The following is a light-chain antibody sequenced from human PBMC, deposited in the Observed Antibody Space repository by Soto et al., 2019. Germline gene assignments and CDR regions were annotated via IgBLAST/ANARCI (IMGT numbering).Light chain of an antibody. J-gene: IGKJ1*01. Sequence: EIVLTQSPGTLSLSPGERATLSCRASQSVSSNYFAWYQQKPGQAPRLLIYGVSSRPTGIPDRFSGSGSGTDFTLTISRLEPEDFAVYYCEQYGSSPRTFGQGTKVEI. CDR1: QSVSSNY. CDR3: EQYGSSPRT. CDR2: GVS. V-gene: IGKV3-20*01.